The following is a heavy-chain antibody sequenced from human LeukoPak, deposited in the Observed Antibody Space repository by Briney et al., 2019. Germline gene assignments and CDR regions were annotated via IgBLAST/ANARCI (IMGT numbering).Heavy chain of an antibody. D-gene: IGHD5-12*01. CDR2: IYYSGST. V-gene: IGHV4-59*01. CDR3: ARDRRLRHYYYSGMDV. Sequence: SETLSLTCTVSGGSISSYYWSWIRQPPGKGLEWIGYIYYSGSTNYNPSLKSRVTISVDTSKNQFSLKLSSVTAADTAVYYCARDRRLRHYYYSGMDVWGHGTTVTVSS. CDR1: GGSISSYY. J-gene: IGHJ6*02.